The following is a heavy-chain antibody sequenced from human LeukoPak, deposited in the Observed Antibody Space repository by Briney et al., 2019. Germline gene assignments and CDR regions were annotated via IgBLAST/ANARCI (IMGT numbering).Heavy chain of an antibody. CDR2: ISGSGGST. CDR3: AKGSYDFWSGYLSYYYYYGMDV. J-gene: IGHJ6*02. Sequence: AGGSLRLSCAASGFTFSDYYMSWVRQAPGKGLEWVSAISGSGGSTYYADSVKGRFTISRDNSKNTLYLQMNSLRAEDTAVYYCAKGSYDFWSGYLSYYYYYGMDVWGQGTTVTVSS. D-gene: IGHD3-3*01. CDR1: GFTFSDYY. V-gene: IGHV3-23*01.